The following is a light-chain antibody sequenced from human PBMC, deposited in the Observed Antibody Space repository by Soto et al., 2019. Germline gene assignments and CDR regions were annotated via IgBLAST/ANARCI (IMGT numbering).Light chain of an antibody. J-gene: IGLJ1*01. V-gene: IGLV2-14*03. Sequence: QSALTQPASLSGSPGQSITISCTGTSSDVGGYNYVSWYQQHPGKAPKLMIYDVSNRPSGVSNRFSGSKSGNTASLTISGLQAEDEADYYCSSYRAISITHYVFGTGTKVTVL. CDR1: SSDVGGYNY. CDR3: SSYRAISITHYV. CDR2: DVS.